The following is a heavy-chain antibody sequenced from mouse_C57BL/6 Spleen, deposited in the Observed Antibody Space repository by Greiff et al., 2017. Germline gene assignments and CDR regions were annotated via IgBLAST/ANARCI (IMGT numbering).Heavy chain of an antibody. V-gene: IGHV5-17*01. CDR2: ISSGSSTI. CDR1: GFTFSDYG. Sequence: DVHLVESGGGLVKPGGSLKLSCAASGFTFSDYGMHWVRQAPEKGLEWVAYISSGSSTIYYADTVKGRFTISRDNAKNTLFLQMTSLRAEDTAMYYCARNGGYAMDYWGQGTSVTVSS. J-gene: IGHJ4*01. CDR3: ARNGGYAMDY.